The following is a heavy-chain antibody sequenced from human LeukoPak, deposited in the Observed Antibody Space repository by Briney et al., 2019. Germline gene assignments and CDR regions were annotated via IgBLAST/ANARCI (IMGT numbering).Heavy chain of an antibody. Sequence: GGSLRLSCAASGITFSRVGMHWVRQAPGKGLEWVAFTWLDGSNKYYADSVKGRFTISRDNSKNTLYLQMNSLRAEDTAIYYCAKEREAYCSGGSCYGSDKLFPADYWGQGSLVTVSS. J-gene: IGHJ4*02. V-gene: IGHV3-30*02. D-gene: IGHD2-15*01. CDR2: TWLDGSNK. CDR1: GITFSRVG. CDR3: AKEREAYCSGGSCYGSDKLFPADY.